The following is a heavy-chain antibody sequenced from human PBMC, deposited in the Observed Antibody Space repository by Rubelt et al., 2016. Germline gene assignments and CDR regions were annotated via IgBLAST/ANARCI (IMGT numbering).Heavy chain of an antibody. D-gene: IGHD3-3*01. V-gene: IGHV3-11*01. J-gene: IGHJ6*02. Sequence: SSGSTIYYADSVKGRFTISRDNAKNSLYLQMNSLRAEDTAVYYCARTPGLYDFWSGENRGMDVWGQGTTVTVSS. CDR3: ARTPGLYDFWSGENRGMDV. CDR2: SSGSTI.